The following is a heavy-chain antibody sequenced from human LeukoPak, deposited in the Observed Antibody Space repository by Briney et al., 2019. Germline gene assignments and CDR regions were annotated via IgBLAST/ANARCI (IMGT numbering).Heavy chain of an antibody. D-gene: IGHD3-16*01. V-gene: IGHV4-39*01. CDR2: IYYSGTS. CDR1: GGSINSSSYY. CDR3: ARLPWGAYSSFDP. Sequence: SETLSLTCTVSGGSINSSSYYWGWIRQPPGKGLEWIGSIYYSGTSYYNPSLKSRVTISVDTSKNQFSLKLTSVTAADTAVYYCARLPWGAYSSFDPWGQGTLVTVSS. J-gene: IGHJ5*02.